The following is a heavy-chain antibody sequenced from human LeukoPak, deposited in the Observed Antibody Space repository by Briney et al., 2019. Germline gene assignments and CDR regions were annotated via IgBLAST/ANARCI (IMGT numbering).Heavy chain of an antibody. Sequence: GESLKISCQGSGYRFPNYWIGWVRQMPGKGLEWMGIIYPGDSDTRYSPSFQGQVTISADKSISTAYLQWSSLKASDTAMYYCARHYYDYVWGSYGIDYWGQGTLVTVSS. V-gene: IGHV5-51*01. CDR2: IYPGDSDT. CDR1: GYRFPNYW. D-gene: IGHD3-16*01. J-gene: IGHJ4*02. CDR3: ARHYYDYVWGSYGIDY.